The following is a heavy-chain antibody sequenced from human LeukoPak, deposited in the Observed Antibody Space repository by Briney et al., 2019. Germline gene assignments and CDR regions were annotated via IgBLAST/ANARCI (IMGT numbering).Heavy chain of an antibody. CDR2: ITNDGSST. Sequence: GGSLRLSCAASGLTFSSHWMHWVRQAPGKGLVWVSRITNDGSSTTYADSVKGRFTISRDNSKNTLYLQMNSLRAEDTAVYYCARERETSRYSGYDYPRYYYYGMDVWGQGTTVTVSS. D-gene: IGHD5-12*01. CDR3: ARERETSRYSGYDYPRYYYYGMDV. V-gene: IGHV3-74*01. CDR1: GLTFSSHW. J-gene: IGHJ6*02.